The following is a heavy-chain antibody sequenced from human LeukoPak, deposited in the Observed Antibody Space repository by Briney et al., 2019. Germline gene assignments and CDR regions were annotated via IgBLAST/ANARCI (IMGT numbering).Heavy chain of an antibody. CDR2: INSDGINT. D-gene: IGHD6-13*01. J-gene: IGHJ6*03. CDR1: GFTFSNYW. CDR3: AREGGAGYSSSWYYYYYYYMDV. Sequence: GGSLRLSCAASGFTFSNYWMHWVRQAPGKGLVWVSRINSDGINTSYADSAKGRFTISRDNAKNTLNLQMNSLRAEDTAVYYCAREGGAGYSSSWYYYYYYYMDVWGKGTTVTISS. V-gene: IGHV3-74*01.